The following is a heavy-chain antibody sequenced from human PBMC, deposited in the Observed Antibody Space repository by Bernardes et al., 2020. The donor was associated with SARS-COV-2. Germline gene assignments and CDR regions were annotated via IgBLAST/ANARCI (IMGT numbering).Heavy chain of an antibody. CDR3: ARDRIVVVPAAIGEGYYYYYGMDV. Sequence: GGSLSLSCAASGFTVSSNYMSWVRQAPGKGLEWVAVISYDGSNKYYADSVKGRFTISRDNSKNTLYLQMNSLRAEDTAVYYCARDRIVVVPAAIGEGYYYYYGMDVWGQGTTVTVSS. CDR2: ISYDGSNK. J-gene: IGHJ6*02. D-gene: IGHD2-2*02. CDR1: GFTVSSNY. V-gene: IGHV3-30-3*01.